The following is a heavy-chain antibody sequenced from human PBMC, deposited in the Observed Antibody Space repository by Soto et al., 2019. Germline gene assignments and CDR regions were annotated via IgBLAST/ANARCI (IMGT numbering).Heavy chain of an antibody. D-gene: IGHD2-2*02. CDR2: IIPIFGTA. CDR1: GGTFSSYA. V-gene: IGHV1-69*06. Sequence: GASVKVSCKASGGTFSSYAISWVRQAPGQGLEWMGGIIPIFGTANYAQKLQGRVTITADKSTSTAYMELSSLRSEDTAVYYCARAWGYCSSTSCYTGVVDYYYYGMDVWGQGTTVTVSS. CDR3: ARAWGYCSSTSCYTGVVDYYYYGMDV. J-gene: IGHJ6*02.